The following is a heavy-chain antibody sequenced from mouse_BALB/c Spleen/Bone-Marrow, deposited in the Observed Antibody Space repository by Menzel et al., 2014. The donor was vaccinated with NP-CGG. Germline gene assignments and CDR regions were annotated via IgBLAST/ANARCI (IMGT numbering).Heavy chain of an antibody. CDR2: INPYNDGT. CDR1: GYTFTSYV. D-gene: IGHD3-3*01. J-gene: IGHJ2*01. CDR3: ARGGTSHFDY. V-gene: IGHV1-14*01. Sequence: VQLLQSGPELAKPGASEKMSCKASGYTFTSYVMHWVKPKPGQGLEWIGYINPYNDGTKYNKKFKGKATLASDKSSSTTYMELSNLTSEDSAVYYCARGGTSHFDYWGQGTTLTVTS.